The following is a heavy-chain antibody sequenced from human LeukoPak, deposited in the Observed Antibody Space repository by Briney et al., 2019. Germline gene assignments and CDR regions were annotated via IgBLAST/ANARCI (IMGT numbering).Heavy chain of an antibody. CDR2: INQDGSEN. V-gene: IGHV3-7*01. D-gene: IGHD2/OR15-2a*01. CDR1: AFTFTKYW. CDR3: ARDRGFLSFDY. J-gene: IGHJ4*02. Sequence: RRSLRPSCPPAAFTFTKYWISWVRHAPGKGLGWVANINQDGSENNLVDSVTGRCTISRDNAKNSLYRQITSQRTTNTASNYCARDRGFLSFDYWGQGTQVTVSS.